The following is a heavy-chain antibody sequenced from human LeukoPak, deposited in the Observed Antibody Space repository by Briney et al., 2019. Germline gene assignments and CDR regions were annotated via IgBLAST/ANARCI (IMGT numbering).Heavy chain of an antibody. CDR3: ATFIRDPYGYYYMDV. Sequence: SETLSLTCSVSGVSISSYYWTWIRQPPGKGLECIGYINYSGSTSNNPSLKSRVTISVDTSKNQISLKLTSVTAADTAVYYCATFIRDPYGYYYMDVWGKGTTVAVSS. V-gene: IGHV4-59*01. J-gene: IGHJ6*03. CDR2: INYSGST. D-gene: IGHD3-16*01. CDR1: GVSISSYY.